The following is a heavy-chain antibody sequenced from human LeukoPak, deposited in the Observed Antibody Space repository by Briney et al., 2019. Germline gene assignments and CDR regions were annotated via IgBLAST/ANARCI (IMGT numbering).Heavy chain of an antibody. D-gene: IGHD1-1*01. V-gene: IGHV3-23*01. J-gene: IGHJ3*02. CDR3: AKDRPAWNDRSAFDI. CDR2: ISAGGGGT. CDR1: GFTFSSYA. Sequence: PGGSVRLSCAASGFTFSSYAMSWVRQAPGKGLDWVSAISAGGGGTYYADSVKGRFTISRDNSKNTLYLQMNSLRAEDTAVYYCAKDRPAWNDRSAFDIWGQGTMVTVSS.